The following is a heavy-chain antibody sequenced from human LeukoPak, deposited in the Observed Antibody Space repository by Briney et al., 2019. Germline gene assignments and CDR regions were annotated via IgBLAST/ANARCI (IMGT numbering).Heavy chain of an antibody. J-gene: IGHJ6*03. CDR1: GFTFSDYY. Sequence: GGSLRLSCAASGFTFSDYYMSWIRQAPGKGLEWVSYISSSGSTIYYADSVKGRFTIFRDNAKNSLYLQMNSLRAEDTAVYYCAREGPHYDFWSGYQEYYYYMDVWGKGTTVTVSS. CDR3: AREGPHYDFWSGYQEYYYYMDV. V-gene: IGHV3-11*04. CDR2: ISSSGSTI. D-gene: IGHD3-3*01.